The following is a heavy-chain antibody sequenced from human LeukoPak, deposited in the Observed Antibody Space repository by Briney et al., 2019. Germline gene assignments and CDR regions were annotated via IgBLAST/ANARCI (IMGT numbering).Heavy chain of an antibody. Sequence: GGSLRLSCASTGLTFGSYAMNWVRQAPGKGLVWVSHIKSDGISTTYADSVKGRFTISRDNAKNTLYLQMNSLRAEDTAVYYCARDRAYTQDYWGQGTLVTVSS. J-gene: IGHJ4*02. V-gene: IGHV3-74*01. CDR1: GLTFGSYA. D-gene: IGHD4-11*01. CDR3: ARDRAYTQDY. CDR2: IKSDGIST.